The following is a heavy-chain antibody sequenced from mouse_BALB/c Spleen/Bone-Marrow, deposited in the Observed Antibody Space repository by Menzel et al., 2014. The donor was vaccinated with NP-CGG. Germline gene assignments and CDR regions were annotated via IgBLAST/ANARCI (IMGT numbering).Heavy chain of an antibody. V-gene: IGHV5-17*02. J-gene: IGHJ1*01. D-gene: IGHD1-2*01. CDR3: ARGTTALRSFDV. CDR2: INGGSNTI. Sequence: EVQLQQSGGGLVQPGGSRKLSCAASGFTFSSFGMHWIRQAPEKGLEWVAYINGGSNTIYYADTVKGRFTISRDNPKNTLFLQMSSLRSEDTAMYFCARGTTALRSFDVWGAGTTVTVSS. CDR1: GFTFSSFG.